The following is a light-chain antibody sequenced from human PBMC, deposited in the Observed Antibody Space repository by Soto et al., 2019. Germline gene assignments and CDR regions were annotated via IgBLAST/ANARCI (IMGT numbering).Light chain of an antibody. CDR3: MQGTHWPPYT. V-gene: IGKV2-30*01. CDR1: QSLAYIDGNTY. Sequence: DVVMTQSPLSLPVTLGQPASMSCRYSQSLAYIDGNTYLNWFQQRPGQSPRRLIYRVSNRDSEVPDRLSGSGSGTDFTLEISRVEAEDVGVYYCMQGTHWPPYTFGQGTKLEIK. CDR2: RVS. J-gene: IGKJ2*01.